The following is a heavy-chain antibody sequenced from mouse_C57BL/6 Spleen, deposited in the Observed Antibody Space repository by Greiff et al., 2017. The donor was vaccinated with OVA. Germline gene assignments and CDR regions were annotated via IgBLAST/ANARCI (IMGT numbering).Heavy chain of an antibody. CDR1: GYTFTDYY. V-gene: IGHV1-26*01. J-gene: IGHJ1*03. CDR3: ARSLLLLPYWYFDV. D-gene: IGHD1-1*01. Sequence: EVQLQQSGPELVKPGASVKISCKASGYTFTDYYMNWVKQSHGKSLEWIGDINPNNGGTSYNQKFKGKATLTVDKSSSTAYMELRSLTSEDSAVYYCARSLLLLPYWYFDVWGTGTTVTVSS. CDR2: INPNNGGT.